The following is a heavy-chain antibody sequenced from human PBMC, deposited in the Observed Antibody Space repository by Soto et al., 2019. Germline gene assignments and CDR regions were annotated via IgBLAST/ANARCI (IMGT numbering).Heavy chain of an antibody. CDR1: GFFLSSYS. J-gene: IGHJ4*02. CDR3: ARERPVGVHIYAWDY. V-gene: IGHV3-48*02. Sequence: EVQLVESGGDLVQPGGSLRLSCAASGFFLSSYSMTWVPQAPGKGLGRVSYISSSSTTIYYPDSVKGRFTISRDNAKTLLYLQMNSLRDEDTAVYYCARERPVGVHIYAWDYWGPGTLVTVSS. D-gene: IGHD3-16*01. CDR2: ISSSSTTI.